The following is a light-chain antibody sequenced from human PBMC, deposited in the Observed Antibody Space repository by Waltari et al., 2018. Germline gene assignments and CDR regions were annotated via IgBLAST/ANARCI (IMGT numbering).Light chain of an antibody. CDR1: QRISSY. CDR3: QQTYRTPRT. Sequence: DTQMTQSPSSLPASVGDRVTISCRASQRISSYSNWYQQTPGKAPRLLIYGATSLQSGVPSRFSGSGSGTDFTLTISSLQPEDFATYYCQQTYRTPRTFGQGTKVDI. V-gene: IGKV1-39*01. CDR2: GAT. J-gene: IGKJ1*01.